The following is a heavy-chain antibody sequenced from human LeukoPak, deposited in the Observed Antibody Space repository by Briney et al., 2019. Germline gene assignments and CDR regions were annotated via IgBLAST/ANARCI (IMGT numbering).Heavy chain of an antibody. CDR2: ISGSGGST. CDR3: ATARSTKQSPFDY. V-gene: IGHV3-23*01. D-gene: IGHD1/OR15-1a*01. J-gene: IGHJ4*02. CDR1: GFTFSSYS. Sequence: PGGSLRLSCAASGFTFSSYSMNWVRQAPGKGLEWVSAISGSGGSTYYADSVKGRFTISRDNSKNTLYLQMNSLRAEDTAVYYCATARSTKQSPFDYWGQGTLVTVSS.